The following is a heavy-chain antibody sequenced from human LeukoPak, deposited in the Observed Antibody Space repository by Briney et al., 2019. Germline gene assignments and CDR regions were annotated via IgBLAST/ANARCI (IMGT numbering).Heavy chain of an antibody. CDR3: ARVLGYDFWSGPYYYYYMDV. D-gene: IGHD3-3*01. V-gene: IGHV1-2*04. CDR1: GYTFTGYY. J-gene: IGHJ6*03. CDR2: INPNSGGT. Sequence: ASVKVSCKASGYTFTGYYMHWVRQAPGQGLEWMGWINPNSGGTNYAQKFQGWVTMTRDTSISTAYMELSRLRSDDTAVYYCARVLGYDFWSGPYYYYYMDVWGKGTTVTVSS.